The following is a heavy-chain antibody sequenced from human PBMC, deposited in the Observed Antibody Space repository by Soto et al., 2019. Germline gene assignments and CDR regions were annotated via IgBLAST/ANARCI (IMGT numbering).Heavy chain of an antibody. V-gene: IGHV4-59*02. J-gene: IGHJ5*02. CDR2: IYYTGST. Sequence: PSETLSLTCTVSGGSVSSHYWSWLRQPPGKGLEWIGYIYYTGSTYYNPSLKSRVTMSLDTSRNQLLLQLNSVTAADTAVYYCATESAGSGKNTWFDPWGQGTLVTVSS. CDR3: ATESAGSGKNTWFDP. CDR1: GGSVSSHY. D-gene: IGHD3-10*01.